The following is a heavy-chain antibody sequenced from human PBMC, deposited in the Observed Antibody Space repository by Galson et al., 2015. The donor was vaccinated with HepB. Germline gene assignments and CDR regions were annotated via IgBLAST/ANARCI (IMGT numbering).Heavy chain of an antibody. J-gene: IGHJ3*02. CDR1: GGTFSSYA. Sequence: SVKVSCKASGGTFSSYAISWVRQAPGQGLEWMGGIIPIFGTANYAQKFQGRVTITADKSTSTAYMELSSLRSEDTAVYYCARGGYYDSSGYYRFDAFDIWGQGTMVTVSS. D-gene: IGHD3-22*01. V-gene: IGHV1-69*06. CDR2: IIPIFGTA. CDR3: ARGGYYDSSGYYRFDAFDI.